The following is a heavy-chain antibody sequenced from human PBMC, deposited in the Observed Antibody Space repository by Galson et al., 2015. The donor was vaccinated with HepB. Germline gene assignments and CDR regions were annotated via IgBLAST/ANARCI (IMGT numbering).Heavy chain of an antibody. CDR1: GFIVSSNY. CDR3: ARGIVATTFDY. V-gene: IGHV3-53*01. D-gene: IGHD5-12*01. CDR2: IYSGGST. J-gene: IGHJ4*02. Sequence: SLRLSCAASGFIVSSNYMSWVRQAPGKGLEWVSVIYSGGSTYYADSVKGRFTISRDNSKSTVYLQMNSLRAEDTAVYYCARGIVATTFDYWGQGTLVTVSS.